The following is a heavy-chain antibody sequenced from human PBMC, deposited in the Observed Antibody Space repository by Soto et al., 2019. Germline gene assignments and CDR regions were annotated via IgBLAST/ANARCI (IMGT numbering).Heavy chain of an antibody. J-gene: IGHJ6*03. V-gene: IGHV3-23*01. CDR1: GFTFSTYA. CDR3: AKAYSSSYYYFYMDV. Sequence: EVQLLESGGGLVQPGGSPRLSCAPSGFTFSTYAMSWVRQAPGKGLEWVSIISGGGGSIYYADSVKGRFTISRDNSRNTLYLQMSSLRAEDTAVYYCAKAYSSSYYYFYMDVWGKGTTVTVSS. CDR2: ISGGGGSI. D-gene: IGHD6-6*01.